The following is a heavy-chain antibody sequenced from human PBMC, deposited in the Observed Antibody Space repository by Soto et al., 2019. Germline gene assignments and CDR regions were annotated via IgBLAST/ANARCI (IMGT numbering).Heavy chain of an antibody. CDR3: ARELRDIVLVPAANYYMDV. Sequence: GGSLRLSCAASGFTISSNYMSWVRQAPGKGLEWVSVIFSGGTTYYADSVKGRFTISRDNSKNTLYLQMSSLRVEDTAVYYCARELRDIVLVPAANYYMDVWGKGTTVTVSS. V-gene: IGHV3-66*01. J-gene: IGHJ6*03. CDR1: GFTISSNY. CDR2: IFSGGTT. D-gene: IGHD2-2*01.